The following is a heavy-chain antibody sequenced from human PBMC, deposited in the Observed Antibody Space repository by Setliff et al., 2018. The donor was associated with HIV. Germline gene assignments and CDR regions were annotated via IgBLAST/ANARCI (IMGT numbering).Heavy chain of an antibody. CDR2: IYGNDIA. CDR3: AHKEAPTRDWFGP. D-gene: IGHD3-10*01. V-gene: IGHV2-5*01. CDR1: GFSLTPRGEG. J-gene: IGHJ5*02. Sequence: SGPTLVNPTQTLTLTCTFSGFSLTPRGEGVAWIRQPPGKALEWLAIIYGNDIARYSPSLRSRLTITKDTSKNQVVLTMPDMDPVDTATYYCAHKEAPTRDWFGPWGQGTLVTVSS.